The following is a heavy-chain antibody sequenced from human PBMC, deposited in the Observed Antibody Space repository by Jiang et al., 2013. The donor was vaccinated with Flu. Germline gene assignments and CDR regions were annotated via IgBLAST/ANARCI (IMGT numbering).Heavy chain of an antibody. CDR3: AREFPPDYYDSSGIDY. V-gene: IGHV3-48*01. Sequence: VQLLESGGGLVQPGGSLRLSCAASGFTFSSYSMNWVRQAPGKGLEWVSYISSSSSTIYYADSVKGRFTISRDNAKNSLYLQMNSLRAEDTAVYYCAREFPPDYYDSSGIDYWGQGTLVTVSS. CDR2: ISSSSSTI. CDR1: GFTFSSYS. D-gene: IGHD3-22*01. J-gene: IGHJ4*02.